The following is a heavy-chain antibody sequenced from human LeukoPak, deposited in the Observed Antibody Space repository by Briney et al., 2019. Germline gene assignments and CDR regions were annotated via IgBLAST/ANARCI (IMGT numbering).Heavy chain of an antibody. CDR1: GGTFSSSS. CDR2: IIPIFGTA. V-gene: IGHV1-69*13. J-gene: IGHJ4*02. D-gene: IGHD6-19*01. CDR3: AKVGQQWLVYPPIYNFDY. Sequence: ASVKVSCKASGGTFSSSSISWVRQAPGQGLEWMGGIIPIFGTANYAQKFQGRVTITADESTRTAYMKLNSLRSEDTAVYYCAKVGQQWLVYPPIYNFDYWGQGTLVTVSS.